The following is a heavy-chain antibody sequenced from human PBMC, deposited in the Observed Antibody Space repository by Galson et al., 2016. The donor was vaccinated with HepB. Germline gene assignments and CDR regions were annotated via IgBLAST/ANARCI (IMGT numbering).Heavy chain of an antibody. D-gene: IGHD6-19*01. CDR3: ARGVVVGSSGWLGNYDY. CDR1: GYTFTTYG. J-gene: IGHJ4*02. V-gene: IGHV1-18*01. Sequence: QSGAEVKKPGASVKVSCKASGYTFTTYGITWVRQAPGQGLEWMGRISAYNGNTNYAQKLQGRVTMTTDTSTSTAYMELRSLNSMTTADTAVYYCARGVVVGSSGWLGNYDYWGQGILVTVSS. CDR2: ISAYNGNT.